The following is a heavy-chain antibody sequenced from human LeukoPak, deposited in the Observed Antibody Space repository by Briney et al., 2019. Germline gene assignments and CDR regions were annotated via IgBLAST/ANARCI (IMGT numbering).Heavy chain of an antibody. Sequence: TGGSLRLSCAASGFTFSSYAMSWVRPAPGKGLEWVSAISGSGGSTYYADSVKGRFTISRDNSKNTLYLQMNSLRAEDTAVYYCANSPLGYNTNWGEGTLLTVSS. V-gene: IGHV3-23*01. J-gene: IGHJ4*02. CDR2: ISGSGGST. CDR1: GFTFSSYA. D-gene: IGHD5-24*01. CDR3: ANSPLGYNTN.